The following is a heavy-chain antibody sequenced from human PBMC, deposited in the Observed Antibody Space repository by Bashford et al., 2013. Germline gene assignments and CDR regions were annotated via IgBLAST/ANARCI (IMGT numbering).Heavy chain of an antibody. Sequence: GSLRLSCTASGFTFSSYWMYWVRQAPGKGLVWVSRINADGTSTSFADFVMGRFTISRDNAKNSLYLQMNSLRAEDTAVYYCVRAVNTVGKPEFDYWGQGTLVTVSS. CDR1: GFTFSSYW. J-gene: IGHJ4*02. V-gene: IGHV3-74*01. CDR2: INADGTST. D-gene: IGHD4-23*01. CDR3: VRAVNTVGKPEFDY.